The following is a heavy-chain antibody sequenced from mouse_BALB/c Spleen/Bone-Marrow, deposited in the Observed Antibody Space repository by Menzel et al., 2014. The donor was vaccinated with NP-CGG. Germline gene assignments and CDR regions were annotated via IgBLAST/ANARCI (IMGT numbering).Heavy chain of an antibody. CDR3: ARGGTRYYFDY. CDR2: INPSSGSA. V-gene: IGHV1-4*01. CDR1: GYTFTYYT. Sequence: QVHVKQSGAEVARPGASVKMSCKASGYTFTYYTMQWVKQRTGQGLEWIGYINPSSGSANYNQNFKDKATLTADKSSSTAYVQLTSLTSEDSAVYYCARGGTRYYFDYWGQGTTLTVSS. J-gene: IGHJ2*01. D-gene: IGHD3-3*01.